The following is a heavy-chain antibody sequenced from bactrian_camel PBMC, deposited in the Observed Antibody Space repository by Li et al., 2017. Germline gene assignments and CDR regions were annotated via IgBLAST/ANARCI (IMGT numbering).Heavy chain of an antibody. CDR3: AAELNGGRWDSCHTGAYRY. V-gene: IGHV3S53*01. CDR1: GSFFSDYC. CDR2: IDSYGST. Sequence: HVQLVESGGGSVQTGGSLTLSCVDRGSFFSDYCTAWFRQAPDKEREWVALIDSYGSTTYADSVKGRFTISQDNPKSTLILQMDSLKPEDAALYYCAAELNGGRWDSCHTGAYRYWGQGTQVTVS. D-gene: IGHD6*01. J-gene: IGHJ4*01.